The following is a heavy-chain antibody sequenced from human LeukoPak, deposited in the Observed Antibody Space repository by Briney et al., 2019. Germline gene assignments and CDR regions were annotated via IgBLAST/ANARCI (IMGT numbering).Heavy chain of an antibody. Sequence: SETLSLTCTVSGYSISSGYYWGWIRQPAGKGLEWIGRISSSGSTNYNPSLKSRVTISVDTSKNQFSLKPSSVTAADTAVYFCARGPYSYDSSGAFDIWGQGTMVTVSS. CDR3: ARGPYSYDSSGAFDI. CDR2: ISSSGST. V-gene: IGHV4-38-2*02. D-gene: IGHD3-22*01. CDR1: GYSISSGYY. J-gene: IGHJ3*02.